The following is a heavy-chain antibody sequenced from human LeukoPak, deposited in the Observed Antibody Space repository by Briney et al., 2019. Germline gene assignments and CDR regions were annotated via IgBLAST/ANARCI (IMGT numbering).Heavy chain of an antibody. CDR1: GFTFSSYA. D-gene: IGHD2-2*01. Sequence: GGSLRLSCAASGFTFSSYAMHWVRQAPGKGLEWVAVISYDGSNKYYADSVKGRFTISRDNAKNSLYLQMNSLRAEDTAVYYCTRNLPAADYWGQGTLVTVSS. CDR2: ISYDGSNK. CDR3: TRNLPAADY. V-gene: IGHV3-30-3*01. J-gene: IGHJ4*02.